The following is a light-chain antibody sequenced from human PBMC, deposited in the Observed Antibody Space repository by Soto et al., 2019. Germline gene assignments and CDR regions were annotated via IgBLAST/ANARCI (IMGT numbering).Light chain of an antibody. V-gene: IGKV1-5*01. CDR1: QSISRS. CDR2: DAS. CDR3: QQYSDFLIS. Sequence: DIQMTQSPSTLSASVGDRVTITCRASQSISRSLAWYQQKPGKAPSLLIYDASSLGGGVPSRFSGSGFGTEFTLSITNLHPSDFATYYCQQYSDFLISFGPGTTVDFK. J-gene: IGKJ3*01.